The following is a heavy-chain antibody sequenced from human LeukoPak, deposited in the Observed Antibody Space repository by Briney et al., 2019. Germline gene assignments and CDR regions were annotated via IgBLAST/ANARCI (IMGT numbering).Heavy chain of an antibody. CDR3: ARNPEYSSSSGAFDI. Sequence: ASVKVSCKASGYTFTTYEIHWVRQAPGQGLEWMGWMNPNSGNTAYVQKFQGRVTMTRTTSINTAYMELSGLRSADTAVYYCARNPEYSSSSGAFDIWGQGTMVTVSS. J-gene: IGHJ3*02. D-gene: IGHD6-6*01. CDR1: GYTFTTYE. V-gene: IGHV1-8*02. CDR2: MNPNSGNT.